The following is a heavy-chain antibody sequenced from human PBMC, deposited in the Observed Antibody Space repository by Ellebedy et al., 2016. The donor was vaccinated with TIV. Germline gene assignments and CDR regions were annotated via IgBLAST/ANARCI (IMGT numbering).Heavy chain of an antibody. J-gene: IGHJ4*02. Sequence: GGSLRLSCAASGFTLSSYAMHWVRQAPGKGLEWVAVISYDGSNTYYADSVKGRFTISRDNSKNTLYLQMNSLRAEDTAVYYCARDKIEGPTHYDYWGQGILVTVSS. CDR2: ISYDGSNT. D-gene: IGHD1-26*01. CDR1: GFTLSSYA. V-gene: IGHV3-30-3*01. CDR3: ARDKIEGPTHYDY.